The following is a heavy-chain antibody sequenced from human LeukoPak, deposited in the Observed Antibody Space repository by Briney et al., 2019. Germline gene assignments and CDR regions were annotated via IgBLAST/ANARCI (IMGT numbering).Heavy chain of an antibody. J-gene: IGHJ3*02. CDR2: IKSKTDGGTT. Sequence: PGGSLRLSCAASGFTVSSNYMSWVRQAPGKGLEWVGRIKSKTDGGTTDYAAPVKGRFTISRDDSKNTPYLQMNSLKTEDTAVYYCTTDPHYGIDAFDIWGQGTMVTVSS. CDR3: TTDPHYGIDAFDI. V-gene: IGHV3-15*01. D-gene: IGHD3-16*01. CDR1: GFTVSSNY.